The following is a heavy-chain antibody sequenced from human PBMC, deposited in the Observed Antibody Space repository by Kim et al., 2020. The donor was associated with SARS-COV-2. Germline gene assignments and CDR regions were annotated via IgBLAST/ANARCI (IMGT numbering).Heavy chain of an antibody. V-gene: IGHV3-21*01. D-gene: IGHD6-13*01. Sequence: VKGRLTISKDNAKNYVYLQMNSLRTADTAVYYCAKEGMGPGYSSGWYSDYWGQGTLVTVSS. CDR3: AKEGMGPGYSSGWYSDY. J-gene: IGHJ4*02.